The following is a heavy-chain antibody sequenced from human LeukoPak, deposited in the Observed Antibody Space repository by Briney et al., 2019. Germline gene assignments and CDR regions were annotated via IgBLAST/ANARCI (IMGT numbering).Heavy chain of an antibody. J-gene: IGHJ6*03. V-gene: IGHV1-2*02. Sequence: ASVKVSCKASGYTFTGYYMLWVRQAPGQGLEWMGWINPNSGGTNYAQKFQGRVTMTRDTSISTAYMELSRLRSDDTAVYYCARDVTVWSIAAAGNYYYMDVWGKGTTVTVSS. D-gene: IGHD6-13*01. CDR2: INPNSGGT. CDR3: ARDVTVWSIAAAGNYYYMDV. CDR1: GYTFTGYY.